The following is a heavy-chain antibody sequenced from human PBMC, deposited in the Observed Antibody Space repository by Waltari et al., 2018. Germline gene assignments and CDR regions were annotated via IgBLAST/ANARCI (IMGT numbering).Heavy chain of an antibody. J-gene: IGHJ4*02. Sequence: QVQLVQSGAEVKKPGASVKVYCKASGYTFTSYDINWVRQATGQGLECMGWRTPKSGNTVYAQKFQCRVTMTRITSISTAYMELSSLRSEDTAVYYCARVFVLGGEWELLDDYWGQGTLVTVSS. CDR1: GYTFTSYD. V-gene: IGHV1-8*02. D-gene: IGHD1-26*01. CDR3: ARVFVLGGEWELLDDY. CDR2: RTPKSGNT.